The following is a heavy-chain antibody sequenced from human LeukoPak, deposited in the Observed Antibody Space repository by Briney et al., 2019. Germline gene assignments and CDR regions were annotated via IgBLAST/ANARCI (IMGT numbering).Heavy chain of an antibody. V-gene: IGHV4-34*01. J-gene: IGHJ5*02. D-gene: IGHD6-13*01. CDR3: ARAGYSSSWSSFDP. Sequence: PSETLSLTCAVYGGSFSGYYWSWIRQPPGKGLKWIGEINHSGSTNYNPSLKSRVTISVDTSKNQFSLKLSSVTAADTAVYYCARAGYSSSWSSFDPWGQGTLVTVSS. CDR2: INHSGST. CDR1: GGSFSGYY.